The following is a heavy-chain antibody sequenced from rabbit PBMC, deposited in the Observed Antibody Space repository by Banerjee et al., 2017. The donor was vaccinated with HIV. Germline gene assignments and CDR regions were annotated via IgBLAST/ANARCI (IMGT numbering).Heavy chain of an antibody. CDR2: IYAGSSGST. D-gene: IGHD2-1*01. J-gene: IGHJ6*01. CDR3: ARGWKSGDALDV. Sequence: QERLGESGGGLVQPEGSLTLTCKASGFDFSSSYYMCWVRQAPGKGLEWIACIYAGSSGSTYYASWAKGRFTISKASSTTVTLQMTSLTAADTATYFCARGWKSGDALDVWGQGTLVTVS. CDR1: GFDFSSSYY. V-gene: IGHV1S45*01.